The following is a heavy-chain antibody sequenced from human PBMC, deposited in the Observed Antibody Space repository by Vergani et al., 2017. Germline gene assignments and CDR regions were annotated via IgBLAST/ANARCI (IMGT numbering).Heavy chain of an antibody. CDR1: GFTFSACP. J-gene: IGHJ4*02. CDR2: ISARYPST. Sequence: EVQLLQSGGGVIQPGGSVRLSCAASGFTFSACPMTWVRQAPGKGLEWVSAISARYPSTYYADSVKGRFTISRDNSKNTLYLQMNSLRAEDTAVYYCAKEPGRIVVVIAIPFFDYWGQGTLVTVSS. D-gene: IGHD2-21*01. V-gene: IGHV3-23*01. CDR3: AKEPGRIVVVIAIPFFDY.